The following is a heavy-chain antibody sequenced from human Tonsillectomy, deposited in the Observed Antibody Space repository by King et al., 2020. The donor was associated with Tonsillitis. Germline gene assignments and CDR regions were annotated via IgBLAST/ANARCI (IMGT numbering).Heavy chain of an antibody. CDR3: TRDFVL. J-gene: IGHJ4*02. CDR2: ISSSGKYT. Sequence: VQLVESGGGLVKPGESLRLSCAASGFTYRNHSMAWVRQAPGRGLEWVSTISSSGKYTYYSDSVKGRFTISRDNAKKSLYLQVNSLRAEDTAVYYCTRDFVLWGQGTLVTVSS. CDR1: GFTYRNHS. V-gene: IGHV3-21*01. D-gene: IGHD2-15*01.